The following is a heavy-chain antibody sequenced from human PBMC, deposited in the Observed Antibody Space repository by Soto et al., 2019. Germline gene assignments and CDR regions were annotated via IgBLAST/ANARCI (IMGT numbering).Heavy chain of an antibody. CDR1: GFTFSNYW. J-gene: IGHJ4*02. V-gene: IGHV3-74*01. CDR2: INGDGSST. Sequence: EVQLVESGGGLVQPEGSLRLSCVASGFTFSNYWIHWVRQAPGKGLVWVSRINGDGSSTNYADSVKGQFTISRDNAKNTVYLPMNSLRVEDTAMYYCARGARNYYYFDCWGQGTLVTVSS. CDR3: ARGARNYYYFDC. D-gene: IGHD1-7*01.